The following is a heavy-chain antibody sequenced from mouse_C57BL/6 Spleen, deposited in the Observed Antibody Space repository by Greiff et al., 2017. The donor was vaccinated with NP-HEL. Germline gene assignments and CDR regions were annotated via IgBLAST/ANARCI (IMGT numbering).Heavy chain of an antibody. CDR2: IRSKRSNYAT. Sequence: EVHLVESGGGLVQPKGSLKLSCAASGFTFNTYAMHWVRQAPGKGLEWVARIRSKRSNYATYYADSVKDRFTISRDDSQSMLYLQMNNLKTEDTAMDYCVRGEDYGSSYEGFAYWGQGTLVTVSA. D-gene: IGHD1-1*01. V-gene: IGHV10-3*01. J-gene: IGHJ3*01. CDR3: VRGEDYGSSYEGFAY. CDR1: GFTFNTYA.